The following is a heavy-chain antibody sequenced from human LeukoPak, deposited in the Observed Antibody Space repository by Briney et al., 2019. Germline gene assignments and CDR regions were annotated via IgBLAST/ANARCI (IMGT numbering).Heavy chain of an antibody. CDR2: INHSGST. CDR1: GGSFSGYY. V-gene: IGHV4-34*01. CDR3: ARGGYDYVCGSYRHGAFDI. Sequence: SETLSLTCAVYGGSFSGYYWSWIRQPPGKGLEWIGEINHSGSTNYNPSLKSRVTISVDTSKNQFSLKLSSVTAADTAVYYCARGGYDYVCGSYRHGAFDIWGQGTMVTVSS. D-gene: IGHD3-16*02. J-gene: IGHJ3*02.